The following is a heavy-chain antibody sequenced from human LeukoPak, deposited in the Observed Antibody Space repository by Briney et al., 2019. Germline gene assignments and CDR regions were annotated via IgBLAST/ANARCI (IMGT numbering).Heavy chain of an antibody. Sequence: GASVKVSCKASGYTFTGYYMHWVRQAPGQGLEWMGWINPNSGGTNYAQKFQGWVTMTRDTSISTAYMELSRLRSDDTAVYYCARVRDGYNWGFDYWGQGTLVTVSS. V-gene: IGHV1-2*04. J-gene: IGHJ4*02. D-gene: IGHD5-24*01. CDR3: ARVRDGYNWGFDY. CDR1: GYTFTGYY. CDR2: INPNSGGT.